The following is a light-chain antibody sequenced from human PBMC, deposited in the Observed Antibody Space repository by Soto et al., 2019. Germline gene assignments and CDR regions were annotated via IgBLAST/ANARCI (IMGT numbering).Light chain of an antibody. CDR2: DAD. V-gene: IGKV3-20*01. CDR3: QQSASSVT. CDR1: HSVSSTF. J-gene: IGKJ5*01. Sequence: PGETATPTCSASHSVSSTFLAWYQQKPGQAPTLLIYDADTRATRIPDRFSGSGFGTHFTLTISSLEPEDFAMYYCQQSASSVTFDQGTRLEIK.